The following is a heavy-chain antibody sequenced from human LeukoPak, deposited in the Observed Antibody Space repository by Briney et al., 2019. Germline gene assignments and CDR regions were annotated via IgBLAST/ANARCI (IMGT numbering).Heavy chain of an antibody. D-gene: IGHD3-16*01. J-gene: IGHJ4*02. Sequence: PAASVNVSCKASGGTFSSYAISWVRQAPGQGLEWMGGIIPIFGTANYAQKFQGRVTITADESTSTAYMELSSLRSEDTAVYYCARVGGWGSRPFDYWGQGTLVTVSS. CDR1: GGTFSSYA. CDR2: IIPIFGTA. V-gene: IGHV1-69*01. CDR3: ARVGGWGSRPFDY.